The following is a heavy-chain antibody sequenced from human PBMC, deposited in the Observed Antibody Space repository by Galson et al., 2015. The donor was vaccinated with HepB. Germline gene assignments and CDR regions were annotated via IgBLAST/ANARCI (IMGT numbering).Heavy chain of an antibody. CDR2: IWYDGSKT. J-gene: IGHJ6*02. CDR3: ATVGAPYGLDV. Sequence: HWVRQGPGKGLEWVAVIWYDGSKTYYGDSVKGRFTISRDNINNILYLQMNNLRPEDTALYYCATVGAPYGLDVWGHGTTVIVS. V-gene: IGHV3-33*03.